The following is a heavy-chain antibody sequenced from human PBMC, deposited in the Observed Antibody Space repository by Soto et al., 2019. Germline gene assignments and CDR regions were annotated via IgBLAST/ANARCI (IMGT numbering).Heavy chain of an antibody. CDR3: ARRGSGSYSDY. V-gene: IGHV4-30-4*01. CDR2: ISYSGST. Sequence: PSETLSLTCTVSGGSISSGDYYWSWIRQHPGTGLEWIGHISYSGSTYYNTSLKSRVTISVDTSKNQFSLKLSSVTAADTAVYYCARRGSGSYSDYWGQGTLVTVSS. D-gene: IGHD3-10*01. CDR1: GGSISSGDYY. J-gene: IGHJ4*02.